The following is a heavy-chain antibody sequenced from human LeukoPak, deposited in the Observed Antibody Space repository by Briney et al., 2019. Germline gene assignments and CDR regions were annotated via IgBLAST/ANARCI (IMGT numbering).Heavy chain of an antibody. D-gene: IGHD3-22*01. Sequence: SETLSLTCTVSGGSFSTYYWSWIRHPAGKGQEWIWHIYTSGTTNYNPSLKSRGTISLDTAKNQIPLNLNSVTAAATAVYYCASRPLGRGYQYYFDYWGQGTLVTVSS. CDR2: IYTSGTT. CDR1: GGSFSTYY. J-gene: IGHJ4*02. V-gene: IGHV4-4*07. CDR3: ASRPLGRGYQYYFDY.